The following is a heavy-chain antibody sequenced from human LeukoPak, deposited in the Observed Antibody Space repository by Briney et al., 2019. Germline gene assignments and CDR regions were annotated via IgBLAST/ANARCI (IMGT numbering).Heavy chain of an antibody. D-gene: IGHD3-16*02. J-gene: IGHJ4*02. CDR1: GFSFSTTW. CDR2: ITSDGTSI. V-gene: IGHV3-74*03. Sequence: TGGSLRLSCAASGFSFSTTWMHWVRQPPGQGLVWVARITSDGTSISYAESVKGRFTISRDNAENSLYLQMNSLRAEDTAVYYCARIIGAFGTYRYDSWGQGTLVSVSS. CDR3: ARIIGAFGTYRYDS.